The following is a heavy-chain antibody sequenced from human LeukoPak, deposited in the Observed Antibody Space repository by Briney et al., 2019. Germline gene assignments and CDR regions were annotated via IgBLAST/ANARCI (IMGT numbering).Heavy chain of an antibody. V-gene: IGHV1-2*02. Sequence: ASVKVPCKASGYTFTGYYMHWVRQAPGQGLEWMGWINPNSGGTNYAQKFQGRVTMTRDTSISTAYMELSRLRSDDTAVYYCARDRRRIAVGGRWGNWFDPWGQGTLVTVSS. J-gene: IGHJ5*02. D-gene: IGHD6-19*01. CDR3: ARDRRRIAVGGRWGNWFDP. CDR2: INPNSGGT. CDR1: GYTFTGYY.